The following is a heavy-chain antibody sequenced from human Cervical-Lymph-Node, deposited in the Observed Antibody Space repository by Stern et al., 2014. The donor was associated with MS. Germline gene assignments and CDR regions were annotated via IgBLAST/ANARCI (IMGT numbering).Heavy chain of an antibody. CDR2: IYWDDEK. CDR1: GFALRNSGVS. J-gene: IGHJ3*02. D-gene: IGHD4-17*01. V-gene: IGHV2-5*02. CDR3: THSLHGDYYDAFDT. Sequence: ESGPTLVKATQPLTLTCTFSGFALRNSGVSVAWIRQPPGKALEGLAGIYWDDEKRYSPSLKSRLSITKDASESQVVLTMTNMDPVDTATYYCTHSLHGDYYDAFDTWGQGTMVPVSS.